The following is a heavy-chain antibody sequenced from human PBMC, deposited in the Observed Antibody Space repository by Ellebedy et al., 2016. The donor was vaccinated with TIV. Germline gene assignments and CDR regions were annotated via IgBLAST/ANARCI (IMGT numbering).Heavy chain of an antibody. CDR1: GGSISSSSYY. Sequence: MPSETLSLTCTVSGGSISSSSYYWGWIRQPPGKGLEWIGKIYYSGSTYYNPSLKSRVTISQDTAKNQFSLNLSSVTAADTAVYYCARESSGWYNSVYYYYYGMDVWGQGTTVTVS. CDR2: IYYSGST. J-gene: IGHJ6*02. D-gene: IGHD6-19*01. V-gene: IGHV4-39*01. CDR3: ARESSGWYNSVYYYYYGMDV.